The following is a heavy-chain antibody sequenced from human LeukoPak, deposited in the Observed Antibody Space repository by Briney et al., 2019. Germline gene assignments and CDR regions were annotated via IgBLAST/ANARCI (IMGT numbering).Heavy chain of an antibody. D-gene: IGHD4-11*01. CDR3: ARVTTVTTPYYFDY. V-gene: IGHV1-69*13. Sequence: SVNVSCKASGGIFSSYAISWVRQAPGQGPEWMGGIIPIFGTANYAQKFQGRVTITADESTSTAYMELSSLRSEDTAVYYCARVTTVTTPYYFDYWGQGTLVTVSS. J-gene: IGHJ4*02. CDR1: GGIFSSYA. CDR2: IIPIFGTA.